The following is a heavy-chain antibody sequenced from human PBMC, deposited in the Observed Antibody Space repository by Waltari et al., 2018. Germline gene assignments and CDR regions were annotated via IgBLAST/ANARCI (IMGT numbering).Heavy chain of an antibody. CDR1: GFTFSSYE. V-gene: IGHV3-48*03. Sequence: EVQLVESGGGLVQPGGSLRLSCAASGFTFSSYEMNWVRQAPGKGLEWVSYISSSGSTIYYADSVKGRFTISRDNAKNSLYLQMNSLRAEDTAVYYCARDGGKQWLASIYFQHWGQGTLVTVSS. D-gene: IGHD6-19*01. CDR2: ISSSGSTI. CDR3: ARDGGKQWLASIYFQH. J-gene: IGHJ1*01.